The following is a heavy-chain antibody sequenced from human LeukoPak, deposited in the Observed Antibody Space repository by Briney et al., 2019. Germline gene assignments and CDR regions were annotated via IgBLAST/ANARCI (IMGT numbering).Heavy chain of an antibody. Sequence: SGESLKISCKGSGYSFTNCWISWVRQMPGKGLEWMGKIDPSDSYTNYSPSFQGHVTISADKSISTAYLQWSSLQASDTAMYYCARHEYYYDSSGYKGVDYWGQGTLVTVSS. CDR2: IDPSDSYT. CDR3: ARHEYYYDSSGYKGVDY. D-gene: IGHD3-22*01. V-gene: IGHV5-10-1*01. CDR1: GYSFTNCW. J-gene: IGHJ4*02.